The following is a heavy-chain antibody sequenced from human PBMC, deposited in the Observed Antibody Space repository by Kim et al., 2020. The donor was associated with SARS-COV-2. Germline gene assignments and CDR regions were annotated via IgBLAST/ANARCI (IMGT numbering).Heavy chain of an antibody. Sequence: GGSLRLSCAASGFTFSSYWMSWVRQAPGKGLEWVANIKQDGSEKYYVDSVKGRFTISRDNAKNSLYLQMNSLRAEDTAVYYCARNQRYYYYGMDVWGQGTTVTVSS. J-gene: IGHJ6*02. CDR1: GFTFSSYW. V-gene: IGHV3-7*03. D-gene: IGHD6-25*01. CDR2: IKQDGSEK. CDR3: ARNQRYYYYGMDV.